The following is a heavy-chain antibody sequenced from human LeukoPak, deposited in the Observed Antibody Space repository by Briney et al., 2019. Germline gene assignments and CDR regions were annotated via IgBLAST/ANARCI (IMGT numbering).Heavy chain of an antibody. V-gene: IGHV1-69*04. Sequence: SVKVSCKASGGTFSSYAISWVRQAPGQGLEWMGRIIPILGIANYAQKFQGRVTITADKSTSTAYMELSSLRPEDTAVYYCARGPRITMIVGPFDYWGQGTLVTVSS. CDR2: IIPILGIA. D-gene: IGHD3-22*01. J-gene: IGHJ4*02. CDR3: ARGPRITMIVGPFDY. CDR1: GGTFSSYA.